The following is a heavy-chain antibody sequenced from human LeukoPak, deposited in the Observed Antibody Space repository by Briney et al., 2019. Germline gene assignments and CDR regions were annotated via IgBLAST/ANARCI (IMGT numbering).Heavy chain of an antibody. D-gene: IGHD1-26*01. Sequence: PGGSLRLSCAASGFTVSSNYMSWVRQAPGKGLEWVSVIYSGGSTYYADSVKGRFTISRDNSKNTLYLQMNSLRAEDTAVYYCARGLSGSYSSASDAFDIWGQGTMVTVSS. CDR2: IYSGGST. J-gene: IGHJ3*02. CDR3: ARGLSGSYSSASDAFDI. V-gene: IGHV3-53*01. CDR1: GFTVSSNY.